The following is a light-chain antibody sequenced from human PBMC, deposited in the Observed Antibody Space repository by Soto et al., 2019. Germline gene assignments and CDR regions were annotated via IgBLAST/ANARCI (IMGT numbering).Light chain of an antibody. CDR1: SSDIGSYDY. CDR3: TSVRTAYTHV. Sequence: QSALTQPASVSGSPGQSITVSCTGTSSDIGSYDYVSWYQQHPGKVPKLIIYDVSNRPSGVSNRFSGSKSGNTASLTISGLQAEDEADYYCTSVRTAYTHVFGSGTQVTVL. CDR2: DVS. J-gene: IGLJ1*01. V-gene: IGLV2-14*03.